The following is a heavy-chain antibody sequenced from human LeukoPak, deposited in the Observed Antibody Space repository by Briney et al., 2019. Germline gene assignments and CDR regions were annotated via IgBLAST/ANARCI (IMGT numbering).Heavy chain of an antibody. Sequence: SETLSLTCTVSGGSISSYYWSWIRQPAGKGLEWIGRIYTSASTNYNPSLKSRVTTSVDTSKNQFSLKLSSVTAADTAVYYCARGNDSSGYSEWFDPWGQGTLVTVSS. CDR1: GGSISSYY. CDR3: ARGNDSSGYSEWFDP. V-gene: IGHV4-4*07. D-gene: IGHD3-22*01. J-gene: IGHJ5*02. CDR2: IYTSAST.